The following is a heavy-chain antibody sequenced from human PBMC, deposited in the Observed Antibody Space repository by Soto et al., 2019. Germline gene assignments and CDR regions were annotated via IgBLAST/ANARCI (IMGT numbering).Heavy chain of an antibody. CDR3: AKKKGIEGANDWFAP. J-gene: IGHJ5*02. V-gene: IGHV4-39*01. D-gene: IGHD1-26*01. CDR2: IYYSGST. Sequence: SETLSLTCTVSGGSISGSTYYWGWSRQPPGKGLEYIGIIYYSGSTYYNPSLKSRATISLDTSKNQFSLKLSSVTAADTAVYYCAKKKGIEGANDWFAPGGQEILVTVSS. CDR1: GGSISGSTYY.